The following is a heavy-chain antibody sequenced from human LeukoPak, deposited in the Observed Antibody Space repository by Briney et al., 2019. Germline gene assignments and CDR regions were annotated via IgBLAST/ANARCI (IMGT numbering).Heavy chain of an antibody. CDR1: GLTFRSYD. CDR3: ARGSTASY. J-gene: IGHJ4*02. CDR2: ISSSADSI. Sequence: GGSLRLSCVASGLTFRSYDMNSVRQPPRNGLDWISGISSSADSIYYVDSVKGRFTISRDNAKNSVFLQMNSLRAEDTALYYCARGSTASYWGQGTLVTVSS. V-gene: IGHV3-48*03. D-gene: IGHD2-21*02.